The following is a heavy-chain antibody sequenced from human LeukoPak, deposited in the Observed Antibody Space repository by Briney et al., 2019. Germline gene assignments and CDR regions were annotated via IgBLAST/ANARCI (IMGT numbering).Heavy chain of an antibody. V-gene: IGHV4-34*01. CDR1: GGSFSGYY. CDR2: INHSGST. Sequence: SETLCLTCAVYGGSFSGYYWSWIRQPPGKGLEWIGEINHSGSTNYNPSLKSRVTISVDTSKNQFSLKLSSVTAADTAVYYCARGPPRQFWSGYYRLDYWGQGTLVTVSS. CDR3: ARGPPRQFWSGYYRLDY. J-gene: IGHJ4*02. D-gene: IGHD3-3*01.